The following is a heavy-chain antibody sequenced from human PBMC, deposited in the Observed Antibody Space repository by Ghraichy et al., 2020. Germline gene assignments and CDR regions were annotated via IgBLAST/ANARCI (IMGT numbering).Heavy chain of an antibody. CDR2: IYSSGST. CDR1: GASISSGNYY. D-gene: IGHD1-26*01. Sequence: LRLSCSVPGASISSGNYYWNWIRQPAGKGLEWIGRIYSSGSTDYNPSLKSRVTMAVDTSKNQFSLKVTSVTASDTAVYYCARGWYTGGTDAFDIWGQGTMVTVSS. V-gene: IGHV4-61*02. CDR3: ARGWYTGGTDAFDI. J-gene: IGHJ3*02.